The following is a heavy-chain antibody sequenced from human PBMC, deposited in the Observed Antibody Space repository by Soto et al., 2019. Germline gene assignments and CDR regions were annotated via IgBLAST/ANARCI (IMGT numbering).Heavy chain of an antibody. Sequence: EVQLLESGGGLVQPGGSLRLSCAASGFTFSSYAMSWVRQAPGKGLEWVSAISGSGGSTYYADSGTGRFTISRDNSKNTLYLQMNSLRAEDTAVYYCAKDAYSSSVFYYGMDVCGQGTTVTVSS. CDR1: GFTFSSYA. CDR3: AKDAYSSSVFYYGMDV. J-gene: IGHJ6*02. D-gene: IGHD6-6*01. CDR2: ISGSGGST. V-gene: IGHV3-23*01.